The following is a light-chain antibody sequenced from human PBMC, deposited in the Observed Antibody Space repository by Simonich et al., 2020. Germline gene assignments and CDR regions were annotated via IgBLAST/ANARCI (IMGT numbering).Light chain of an antibody. CDR3: MQSIQLPRT. CDR1: QSLLHSDGKTY. J-gene: IGKJ1*01. V-gene: IGKV2D-29*02. Sequence: DIVMTQTPLSLSVTPGQPASISCKSRQSLLHSDGKTYLYWYLQKPGQSPQLLIYEVSNRCSGVPDRFSGSGSGTDFTLKISRVEAEDVGVYYCMQSIQLPRTFGQGTKVEIK. CDR2: EVS.